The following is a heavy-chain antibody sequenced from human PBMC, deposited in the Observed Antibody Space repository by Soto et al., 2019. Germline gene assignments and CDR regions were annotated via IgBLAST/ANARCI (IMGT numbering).Heavy chain of an antibody. CDR2: IYYSGST. J-gene: IGHJ4*02. V-gene: IGHV4-30-4*01. CDR3: ARVGGFGATTIDS. CDR1: GGSISSGDYY. D-gene: IGHD3-10*01. Sequence: QVQLQESGPGLVKPSQTLSLTCTVSGGSISSGDYYWSWIRQPPGKGLEWIGYIYYSGSTYYNPSLKSRVTISVDTSKNPFSLKLSSVTAADTAVYYCARVGGFGATTIDSWGQGTLVTVSS.